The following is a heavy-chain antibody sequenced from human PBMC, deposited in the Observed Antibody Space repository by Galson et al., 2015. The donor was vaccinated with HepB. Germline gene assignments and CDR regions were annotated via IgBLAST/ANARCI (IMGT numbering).Heavy chain of an antibody. CDR1: GYSFTSYW. CDR2: IDPSDSYT. V-gene: IGHV5-10-1*01. Sequence: QSGAEVKKPGESLRISCKGSGYSFTSYWISWVRQMPGKGLEWMGRIDPSDSYTNYSPSFQGHVTISADKSISTAYLQWSSLKASDTAMYYCARGGKNIVVVPAATYYYYMDVWGKGTTVTVSS. CDR3: ARGGKNIVVVPAATYYYYMDV. D-gene: IGHD2-2*01. J-gene: IGHJ6*03.